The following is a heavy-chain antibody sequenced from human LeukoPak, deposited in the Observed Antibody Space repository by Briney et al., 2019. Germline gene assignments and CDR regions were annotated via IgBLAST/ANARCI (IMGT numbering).Heavy chain of an antibody. CDR2: INPSGGST. CDR3: ARGFYGSGSYGTFDY. V-gene: IGHV1-46*01. D-gene: IGHD3-10*01. Sequence: VASVKVSCKASGYTFTIYYIHWVRQAPGQGLEWMGLINPSGGSTTYAQKFQGRVTMTRDTSTSTVYMELSSLRSEDTAVYYCARGFYGSGSYGTFDYWGQGTLVTVSS. CDR1: GYTFTIYY. J-gene: IGHJ4*02.